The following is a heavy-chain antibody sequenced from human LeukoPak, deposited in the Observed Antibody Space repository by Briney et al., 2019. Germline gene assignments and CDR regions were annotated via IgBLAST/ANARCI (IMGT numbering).Heavy chain of an antibody. CDR1: GFTFSSFW. V-gene: IGHV3-7*01. D-gene: IGHD6-13*01. CDR2: IKQDGSEK. CDR3: ARDGSNPYFDY. Sequence: TGGSLRLSCAASGFTFSSFWMNWVRQAPGKGLEWVANIKQDGSEKYYVDSVNGRFTISRDNAKNSLYLQMNSLRAEDTAVYYCARDGSNPYFDYWGQGSLVTVSS. J-gene: IGHJ4*02.